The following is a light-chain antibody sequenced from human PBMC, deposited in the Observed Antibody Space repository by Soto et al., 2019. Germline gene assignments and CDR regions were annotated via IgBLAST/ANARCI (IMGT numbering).Light chain of an antibody. CDR3: QQFSSSPYT. CDR2: RIS. Sequence: EIVLTQSPGTLSLSPGDGASLSCRASQSVPNSLLAWYRQTPGQAPRLLIYRISNRATGFPDRFSGSGSGTDFTLTISILASEYLAVYYWQQFSSSPYTFGQGTKVEMK. CDR1: QSVPNSL. V-gene: IGKV3-20*01. J-gene: IGKJ2*01.